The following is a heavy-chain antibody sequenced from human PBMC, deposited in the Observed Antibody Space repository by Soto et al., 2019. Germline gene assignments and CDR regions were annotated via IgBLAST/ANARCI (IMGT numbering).Heavy chain of an antibody. V-gene: IGHV1-2*02. J-gene: IGHJ6*02. CDR1: GYTVTDYY. CDR2: INPKSGGT. CDR3: ARESSLYNWYFLGSYGMDV. Sequence: ASVKVSCKASGYTVTDYYMNWVRQAPGQGLEWMGWINPKSGGTNYAQKFQGRVTMTRDTSIGIGYMELSRLRSDEPGVYYCARESSLYNWYFLGSYGMDVWGQGTTVTVSS. D-gene: IGHD1-7*01.